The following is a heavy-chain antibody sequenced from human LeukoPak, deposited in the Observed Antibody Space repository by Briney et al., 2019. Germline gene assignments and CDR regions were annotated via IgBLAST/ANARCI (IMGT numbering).Heavy chain of an antibody. CDR3: TRDGYNYYFDY. CDR2: ISSSSSYI. CDR1: GFTFSRYW. V-gene: IGHV3-21*01. J-gene: IGHJ4*02. D-gene: IGHD5-24*01. Sequence: GGSPRLSCVASGFTFSRYWMHWVRQAPGKGLEWVSSISSSSSYIYYADSVKGRFTISRDNAKNSLYLQMNSLRAEDTAVYYCTRDGYNYYFDYWGQGTLVTVSS.